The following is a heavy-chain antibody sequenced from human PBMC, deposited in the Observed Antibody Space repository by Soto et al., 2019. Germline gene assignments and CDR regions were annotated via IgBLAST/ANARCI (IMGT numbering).Heavy chain of an antibody. CDR2: MNPNSGNT. CDR3: ARDLGPPNWFDS. CDR1: GYTFTSYD. Sequence: ASVKVSCKASGYTFTSYDINWVRQATGQGLEWMGWMNPNSGNTGYAQKFQGRVTMTRNTSISTAYMELSSLRSDDTAVYYCARDLGPPNWFDSWGQGTLVTVSS. J-gene: IGHJ5*01. D-gene: IGHD2-8*01. V-gene: IGHV1-8*01.